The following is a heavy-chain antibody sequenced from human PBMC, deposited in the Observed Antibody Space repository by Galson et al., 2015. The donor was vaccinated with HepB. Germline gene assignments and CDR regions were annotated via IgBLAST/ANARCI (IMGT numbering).Heavy chain of an antibody. D-gene: IGHD3-3*01. CDR1: GYNFNTDW. J-gene: IGHJ4*02. CDR2: IYPDDSDI. V-gene: IGHV5-51*03. CDR3: AVRSGYYLDH. Sequence: QSGAEVKKPGESLGISCKGSGYNFNTDWLAWVRQAPGKGLEWMATIYPDDSDIRYSPSFEGHITISADTSITTAYLQWSSLKASDTAIYYCAVRSGYYLDHWGLGTLVSVSS.